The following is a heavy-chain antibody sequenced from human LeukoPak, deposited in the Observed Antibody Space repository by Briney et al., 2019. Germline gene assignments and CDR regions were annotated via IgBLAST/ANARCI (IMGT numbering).Heavy chain of an antibody. CDR1: GGSISSYY. CDR2: IYYSGST. D-gene: IGHD6-19*01. J-gene: IGHJ4*02. CDR3: ARGGIAVAHVYY. V-gene: IGHV4-59*01. Sequence: PSESLSLTCTVSGGSISSYYLSWIRQPPGKGLEWIGYIYYSGSTNYNPSLKSRVTISVDTYKNQFSLKLSSVTAADTAVYYCARGGIAVAHVYYWGQGTLVTVSS.